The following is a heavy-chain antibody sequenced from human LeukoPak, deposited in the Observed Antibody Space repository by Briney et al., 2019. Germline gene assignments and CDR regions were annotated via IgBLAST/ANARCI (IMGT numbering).Heavy chain of an antibody. V-gene: IGHV3-33*01. CDR2: IWYDGSSK. CDR3: ARVGGGYCSGGSCYFFDY. Sequence: PGRSLRLSCAASRFTFSNYGMHWVRQAPGKRLEWVAVIWYDGSSKYYADSVKGRFTISRDNSKNTLYLQMNSLRAEDTAVYYCARVGGGYCSGGSCYFFDYWGQGTLVTVSS. CDR1: RFTFSNYG. J-gene: IGHJ4*02. D-gene: IGHD2-15*01.